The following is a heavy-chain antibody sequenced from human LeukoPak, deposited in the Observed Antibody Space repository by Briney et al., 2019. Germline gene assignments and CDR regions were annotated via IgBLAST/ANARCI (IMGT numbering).Heavy chain of an antibody. V-gene: IGHV3-23*01. J-gene: IGHJ4*02. Sequence: GGSLRLSCAASGFTFSNFAMSWVRQAPGKGLEWVSAISGSGDNTYYADSVKGRFTISRDNSKNTLYLQMNSLRAEDTAVYYCAIDRPHPRNEPTNFDYWGQGTLVTVSS. CDR1: GFTFSNFA. CDR2: ISGSGDNT. CDR3: AIDRPHPRNEPTNFDY. D-gene: IGHD1-1*01.